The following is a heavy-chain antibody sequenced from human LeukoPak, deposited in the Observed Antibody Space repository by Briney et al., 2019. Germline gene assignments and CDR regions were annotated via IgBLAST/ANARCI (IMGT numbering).Heavy chain of an antibody. D-gene: IGHD6-19*01. Sequence: SETLSLTCTVSGGSISSYYGSWIRQPPGKGLEWIGYIYYSGSTNYNPSLKSRVTISVDTSKNQFSLKLSSVTAADTAVYYCAASSSGWYATRVGPNYYYYYYMDVWGKGTTVTVSS. V-gene: IGHV4-59*01. CDR2: IYYSGST. J-gene: IGHJ6*03. CDR1: GGSISSYY. CDR3: AASSSGWYATRVGPNYYYYYYMDV.